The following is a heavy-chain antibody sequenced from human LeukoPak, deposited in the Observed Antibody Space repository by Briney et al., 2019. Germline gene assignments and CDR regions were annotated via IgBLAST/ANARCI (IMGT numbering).Heavy chain of an antibody. V-gene: IGHV3-48*03. CDR2: ISSSGSTR. CDR1: GFTFSSYE. J-gene: IGHJ4*02. D-gene: IGHD1-26*01. CDR3: ARDKEGELLLAY. Sequence: GGSLRLPCAASGFTFSSYEINWVRQAPGQGLEWVSYISSSGSTRYYADSVKGRLTISRDDAKNSVYLQMNSLRAEDTAVYYCARDKEGELLLAYWGQGTQVTVSS.